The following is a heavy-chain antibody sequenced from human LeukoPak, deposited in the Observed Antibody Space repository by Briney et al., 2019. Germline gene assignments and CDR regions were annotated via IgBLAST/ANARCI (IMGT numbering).Heavy chain of an antibody. CDR3: AREAVTIFGLVRTQTPKGPHRFDP. CDR2: MNPNSGNT. D-gene: IGHD3-3*01. CDR1: GYTFTSYD. Sequence: GASVKVSCKASGYTFTSYDINWVRQATGQGLEWMGWMNPNSGNTGYAQKFQGRVTMTRNTSISTAYMELSSLRSEDTAVYYCAREAVTIFGLVRTQTPKGPHRFDPWGQGTLVTVSS. V-gene: IGHV1-8*01. J-gene: IGHJ5*02.